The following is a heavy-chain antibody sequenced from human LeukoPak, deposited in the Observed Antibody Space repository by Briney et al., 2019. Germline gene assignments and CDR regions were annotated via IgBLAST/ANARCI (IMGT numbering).Heavy chain of an antibody. Sequence: GGSLRLSCAASGFTFSSYGMNWVRQAPGKGLEWVSSITSSSSYIYYADSVKGRFTISRDNAKNSLYLQMNSLRAEDTAVYYCAELGITMIGGVWGKGTTVTISS. J-gene: IGHJ6*04. CDR2: ITSSSSYI. D-gene: IGHD3-10*02. CDR1: GFTFSSYG. CDR3: AELGITMIGGV. V-gene: IGHV3-21*01.